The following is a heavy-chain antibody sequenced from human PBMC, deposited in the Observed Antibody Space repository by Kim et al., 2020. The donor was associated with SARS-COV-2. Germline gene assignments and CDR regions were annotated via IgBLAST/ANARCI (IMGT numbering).Heavy chain of an antibody. V-gene: IGHV3-23*01. D-gene: IGHD6-19*01. CDR3: AKCLRAVQSTGYYFDY. Sequence: GGSLRLSCEASGFTFSSYSMGWVRQAPGKGLEWVSLIQPSGSVTFYADSAKGRFTISRDNSKSTVYLQMNSLRAEDTAIYYCAKCLRAVQSTGYYFDYRGQGILVTVSS. CDR1: GFTFSSYS. CDR2: IQPSGSVT. J-gene: IGHJ4*02.